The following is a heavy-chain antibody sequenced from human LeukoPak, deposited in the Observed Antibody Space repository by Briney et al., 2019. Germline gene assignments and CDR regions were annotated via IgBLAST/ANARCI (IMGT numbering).Heavy chain of an antibody. CDR2: INGGSGNT. Sequence: ASVKVSCKASGYTFTGYTMHWLRQAPGQRLDWMGWINGGSGNTKYSPEFQGRVTITGDTSASTAYMELSSLRSEDTAVYYCANPRYDSSGYYYVDWGQGTLVTVSS. CDR3: ANPRYDSSGYYYVD. J-gene: IGHJ4*02. V-gene: IGHV1-3*01. CDR1: GYTFTGYT. D-gene: IGHD3-22*01.